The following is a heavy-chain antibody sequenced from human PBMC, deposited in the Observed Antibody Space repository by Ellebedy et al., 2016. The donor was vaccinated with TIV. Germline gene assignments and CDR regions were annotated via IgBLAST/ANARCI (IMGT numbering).Heavy chain of an antibody. J-gene: IGHJ5*02. V-gene: IGHV1-18*04. CDR3: ARGFYERFDP. CDR1: GCTFTNYG. D-gene: IGHD3-16*01. Sequence: ASVKVSCKASGCTFTNYGISWVRQAPGQGLEWMGWISTYNGDTNYAQMFQGRVTMTTDTSTSTSHMELRSLRSDDTAVYYCARGFYERFDPWGQGTLVTVSS. CDR2: ISTYNGDT.